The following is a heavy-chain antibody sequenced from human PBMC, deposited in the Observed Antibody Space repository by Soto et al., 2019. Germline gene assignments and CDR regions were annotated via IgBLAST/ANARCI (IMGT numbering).Heavy chain of an antibody. Sequence: ASVKVSCKASGYTFTSYYMHWVRQAPGQGLEWMGIINPSGGSTSYAQKFQGRVTMTRDTSTSTVYMELSSLRSEDTAVYYCASDYYGSGSYSQARLDAFDIWGQGTMVTVS. CDR3: ASDYYGSGSYSQARLDAFDI. CDR1: GYTFTSYY. J-gene: IGHJ3*02. V-gene: IGHV1-46*03. D-gene: IGHD3-10*01. CDR2: INPSGGST.